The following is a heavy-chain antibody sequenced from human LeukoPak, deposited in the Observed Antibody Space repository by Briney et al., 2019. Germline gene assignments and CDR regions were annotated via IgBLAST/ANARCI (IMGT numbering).Heavy chain of an antibody. V-gene: IGHV3-23*01. CDR1: GFTFSNSG. Sequence: GGSLRLSCAASGFTFSNSGMSWVRQAPGKGLEWVSAISGSGDRTHYADSVKGRFTISRDNSKNTLYLQMNSLRAEDAAVYYCAKAPVTTCSGAYCYPFDYWGQGTLVTVSS. D-gene: IGHD2-15*01. CDR2: ISGSGDRT. CDR3: AKAPVTTCSGAYCYPFDY. J-gene: IGHJ4*02.